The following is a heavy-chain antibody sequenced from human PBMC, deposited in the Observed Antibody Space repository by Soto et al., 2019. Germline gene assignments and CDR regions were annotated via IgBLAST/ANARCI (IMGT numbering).Heavy chain of an antibody. CDR3: ARSRIAAAGHKYFDL. CDR2: INHSGST. V-gene: IGHV4-34*01. J-gene: IGHJ2*01. D-gene: IGHD6-13*01. CDR1: GGSFSGYY. Sequence: SETLSVTCAVDGGSFSGYYWSWIRQPPGKGLEWIGEINHSGSTNYNPSLKSRVTISVDTSKNQFSLKLSSVTAADTAVYYCARSRIAAAGHKYFDLWGRGTLVTVSS.